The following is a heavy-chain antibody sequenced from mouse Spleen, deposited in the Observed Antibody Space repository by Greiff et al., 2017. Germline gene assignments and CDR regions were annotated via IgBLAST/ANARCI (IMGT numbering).Heavy chain of an antibody. CDR3: ARQGYDYDGYAMDY. J-gene: IGHJ4*01. CDR1: GFTFSSYG. D-gene: IGHD2-4*01. Sequence: EVKLMESGGGLVKPGGSLKLSCAASGFTFSSYGMSWVRQTPEKRLEWVATISGGGSYTYYPDSVKGRFTISRDNAKNNLYLQMSSLRSEDTALYYCARQGYDYDGYAMDYWGQGTSVTVSS. V-gene: IGHV5-9-2*01. CDR2: ISGGGSYT.